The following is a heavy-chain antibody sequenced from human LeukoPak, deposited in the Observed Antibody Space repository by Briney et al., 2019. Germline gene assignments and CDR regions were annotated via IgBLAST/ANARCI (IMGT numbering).Heavy chain of an antibody. CDR1: GGSISSYY. Sequence: PSETLSPTCTVSGGSISSYYWSWIRQPPGKGLEWIGYIYYSGSTNYNPSLKSRVTISVDTSKNQFSLKLSSVTAADTAVYYCARDRSYDILTGYSVSEASGMDVWGQGTTVTVSS. CDR2: IYYSGST. V-gene: IGHV4-59*01. D-gene: IGHD3-9*01. CDR3: ARDRSYDILTGYSVSEASGMDV. J-gene: IGHJ6*02.